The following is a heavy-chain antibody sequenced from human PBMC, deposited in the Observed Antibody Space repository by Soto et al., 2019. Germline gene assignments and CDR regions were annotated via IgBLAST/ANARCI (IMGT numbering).Heavy chain of an antibody. J-gene: IGHJ3*02. V-gene: IGHV1-69*13. CDR3: ARDRGSYDILIGEAFDI. CDR1: GGTFSSYA. Sequence: ASVKVSCKASGGTFSSYAISWVRQAPGQGLEWMGGIIPIFGTANYAQKLQGRVTITADESTSTAYMEVSSLRSEDTAVYYCARDRGSYDILIGEAFDIWGQGTMVTVSS. CDR2: IIPIFGTA. D-gene: IGHD3-9*01.